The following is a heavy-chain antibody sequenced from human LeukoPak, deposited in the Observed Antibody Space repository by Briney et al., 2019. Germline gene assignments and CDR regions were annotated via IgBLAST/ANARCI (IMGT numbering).Heavy chain of an antibody. Sequence: PGGSLRLSCAASGFTFSSYGMHWVRQAPGKGLEWVAVISYDGSNKYYADSVKGRFTISRDNSKNTLYLQMNSLRAVDTAVYYCAKDRVFDYWGQGTLVTVSS. V-gene: IGHV3-30*18. CDR1: GFTFSSYG. CDR2: ISYDGSNK. J-gene: IGHJ4*02. CDR3: AKDRVFDY.